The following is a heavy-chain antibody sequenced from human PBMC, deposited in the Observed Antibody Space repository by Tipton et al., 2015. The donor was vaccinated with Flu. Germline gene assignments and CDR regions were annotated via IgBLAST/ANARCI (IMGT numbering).Heavy chain of an antibody. CDR2: VYTSGNI. Sequence: TLSLTCTVSGASISSGTYYWTWIRQPAGKGLEWIGRVYTSGNINYNPSLKSRVTISLDTSKNQFSLKLSSVTAADTAVYYCAAVGDTGASPGDFWGRGTLVTVSS. D-gene: IGHD5-18*01. V-gene: IGHV4-61*02. CDR3: AAVGDTGASPGDF. J-gene: IGHJ4*02. CDR1: GASISSGTYY.